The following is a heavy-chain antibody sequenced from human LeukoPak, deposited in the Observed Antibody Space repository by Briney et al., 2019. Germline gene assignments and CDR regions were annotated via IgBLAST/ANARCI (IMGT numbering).Heavy chain of an antibody. V-gene: IGHV3-11*06. D-gene: IGHD3-9*01. CDR3: ARDTVLRYFGGEAFDI. CDR1: GFTFSDYY. CDR2: ISSSSSYT. J-gene: IGHJ3*02. Sequence: PGGSLRLSCAASGFTFSDYYMSWIRQAPGKGLEWVSYISSSSSYTNYTDSVKGRFTISRDNARDSLYLQMNSLRAEDAAVYYCARDTVLRYFGGEAFDIWGQGTMVTVSS.